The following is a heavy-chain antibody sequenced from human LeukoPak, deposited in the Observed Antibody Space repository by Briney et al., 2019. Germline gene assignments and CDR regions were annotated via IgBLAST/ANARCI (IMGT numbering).Heavy chain of an antibody. V-gene: IGHV4-34*01. CDR1: GGSFSGYY. CDR3: ARDGGDYYDSPDAFDI. J-gene: IGHJ3*02. Sequence: SETLSLTCAVYGGSFSGYYWSWIRQPPGKGLEWIGEINHSGSTNYNPSLKSRVTISVDTSKNQFSLKLSSVTAADTAVYYCARDGGDYYDSPDAFDIWGQGTMVTVSS. CDR2: INHSGST. D-gene: IGHD3-22*01.